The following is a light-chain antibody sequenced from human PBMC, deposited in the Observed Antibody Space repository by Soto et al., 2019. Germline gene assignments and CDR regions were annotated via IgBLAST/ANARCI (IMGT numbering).Light chain of an antibody. V-gene: IGKV3-20*01. Sequence: EIVLTQSPGTLSLSPGERATLSCRASESVSSSFLAWYQQRPGQAPRLLMYGASSRATGISDRFSGSGSGTDFTLTISRLEPEGFAVYYCQQYDSSSFTFGPGTKVDIK. J-gene: IGKJ3*01. CDR2: GAS. CDR1: ESVSSSF. CDR3: QQYDSSSFT.